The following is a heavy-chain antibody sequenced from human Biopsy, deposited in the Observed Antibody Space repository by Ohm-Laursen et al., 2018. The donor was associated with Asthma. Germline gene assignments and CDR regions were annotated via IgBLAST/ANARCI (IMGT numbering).Heavy chain of an antibody. CDR2: IYSGGST. Sequence: SLRLSCTASGFSFSDYYMMWIRQAPGKGLEWVSVIYSGGSTYYADSVKGRFTISRDNSKNTLDLQMNSLRAEDTAVYYCGRDYPLVDWGQGTLVTVSS. CDR1: GFSFSDYY. D-gene: IGHD2-15*01. J-gene: IGHJ4*02. CDR3: GRDYPLVD. V-gene: IGHV3-53*01.